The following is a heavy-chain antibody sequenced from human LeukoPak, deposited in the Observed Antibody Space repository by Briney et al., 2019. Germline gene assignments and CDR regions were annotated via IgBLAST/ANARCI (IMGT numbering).Heavy chain of an antibody. D-gene: IGHD6-13*01. V-gene: IGHV4-34*01. J-gene: IGHJ5*02. CDR1: GGSFSGYY. Sequence: SETLSLTCAVYGGSFSGYYWSWIRQPPGKGLEWIGEINHSGSTNYNPSLKSRVTISVDTSKNQFSLKLSSVTAADTAVYYCARDGGAAASNWFDPWGQGTLVTVSS. CDR2: INHSGST. CDR3: ARDGGAAASNWFDP.